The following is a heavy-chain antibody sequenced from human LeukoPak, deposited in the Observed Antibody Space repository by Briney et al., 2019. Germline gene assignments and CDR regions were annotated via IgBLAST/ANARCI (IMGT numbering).Heavy chain of an antibody. D-gene: IGHD2-15*01. CDR3: ARDFYGYCSGGSCAHTFDI. CDR1: GGSISSYY. CDR2: IYYSGST. V-gene: IGHV4-59*01. J-gene: IGHJ3*02. Sequence: SETLSLTCTVSGGSISSYYWSWIRQPPGKGLEGIGYIYYSGSTNYNPSLKSRVTISVDTSKNQFSLKLSSVTAADTAVYYCARDFYGYCSGGSCAHTFDIWGQGTMVTVSS.